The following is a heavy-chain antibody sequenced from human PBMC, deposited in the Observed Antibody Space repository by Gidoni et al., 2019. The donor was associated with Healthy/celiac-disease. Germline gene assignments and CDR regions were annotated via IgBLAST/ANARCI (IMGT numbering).Heavy chain of an antibody. J-gene: IGHJ6*03. CDR3: TRADDDFWSGYYIPNPNYYYYYMDV. CDR2: IRSKAYGGTT. Sequence: EVQLVESGGGLVQPGRSLRLSCTASGFTFGDYAMSWFRQAPGQGLEWVGFIRSKAYGGTTEYAASVKGRFTISRDDSKSIAYLQMNSLKTEDTAVYYCTRADDDFWSGYYIPNPNYYYYYMDVWGKGTTVTVSS. CDR1: GFTFGDYA. D-gene: IGHD3-3*01. V-gene: IGHV3-49*03.